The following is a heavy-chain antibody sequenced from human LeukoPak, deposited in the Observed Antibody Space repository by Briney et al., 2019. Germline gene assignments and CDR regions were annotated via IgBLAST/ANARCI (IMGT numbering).Heavy chain of an antibody. J-gene: IGHJ4*02. Sequence: ASVKVSCKAPGYTFTAYYIHWVRQAPGQGLEWMGWINPNSGGTKYAQEFQGRVTMTRDTSISTAYMELSRLRSDDTAVYYCALVMVGASFDYWGQGTLVTVSS. D-gene: IGHD2-15*01. CDR3: ALVMVGASFDY. CDR2: INPNSGGT. V-gene: IGHV1-2*02. CDR1: GYTFTAYY.